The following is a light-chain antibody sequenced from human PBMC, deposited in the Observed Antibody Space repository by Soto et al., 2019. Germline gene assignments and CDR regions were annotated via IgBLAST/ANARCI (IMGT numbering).Light chain of an antibody. CDR3: QSYDRSLSFL. Sequence: QSVLTQPPSVSGTPGQTVTISCFGSSSDIGSGYDVQWYQQLPGTAPKLLIFDNRNRPSGVPDRFSGSKSGTSASLTISGLEAEDEADYYCQSYDRSLSFLFGGGTKLTVL. CDR1: SSDIGSGYD. CDR2: DNR. J-gene: IGLJ2*01. V-gene: IGLV1-40*01.